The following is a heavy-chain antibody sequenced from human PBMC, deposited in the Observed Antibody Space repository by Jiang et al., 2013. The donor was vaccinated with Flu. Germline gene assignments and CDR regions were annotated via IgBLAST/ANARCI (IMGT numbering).Heavy chain of an antibody. CDR1: GDPITNKY. D-gene: IGHD2-8*01. Sequence: LLKPSETLSLTCTVSGDPITNKYWSWIRQPPGKKLEWIGSVFYSGSTNYNPSLKSRVTILLDTSKNQVSLTVNSVTAADTAVYYCARHENGHLSYFDFWGQGTLVTVSS. CDR2: VFYSGST. J-gene: IGHJ4*02. CDR3: ARHENGHLSYFDF. V-gene: IGHV4-59*08.